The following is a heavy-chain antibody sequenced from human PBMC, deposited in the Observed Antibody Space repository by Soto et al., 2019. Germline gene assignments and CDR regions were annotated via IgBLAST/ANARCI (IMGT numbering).Heavy chain of an antibody. D-gene: IGHD2-15*01. CDR2: ISGSGGST. J-gene: IGHJ5*02. V-gene: IGHV3-23*01. CDR1: GFTFSSYA. CDR3: AKVTRSHRSPGVHWFDP. Sequence: GGSLRLSCAASGFTFSSYAMSWVRQAPGKGLEWVSAISGSGGSTYYADSVKGRFTISRDNSKNTLYLQMNSLRAEDTAVYYCAKVTRSHRSPGVHWFDPWGQGTLVTVSS.